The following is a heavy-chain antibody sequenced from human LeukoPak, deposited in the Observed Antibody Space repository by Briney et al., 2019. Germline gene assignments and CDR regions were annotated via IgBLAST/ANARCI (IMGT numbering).Heavy chain of an antibody. V-gene: IGHV1-2*02. CDR2: INPNTGAT. D-gene: IGHD2-2*01. J-gene: IGHJ4*02. Sequence: ASVKVSCKASGYTFSGYYVHWARQAPGQGLEWMGWINPNTGATNYAQKFQGRVTMTRDTSISAAFLELSMLTSDDTAVYYCARGGSTIVVVPASNLPSDYWGQGTLVTVSS. CDR1: GYTFSGYY. CDR3: ARGGSTIVVVPASNLPSDY.